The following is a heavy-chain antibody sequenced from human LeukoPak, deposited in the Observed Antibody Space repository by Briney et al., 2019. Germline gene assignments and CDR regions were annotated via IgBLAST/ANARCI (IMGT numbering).Heavy chain of an antibody. J-gene: IGHJ4*02. V-gene: IGHV3-7*01. CDR2: IKQDGSEK. CDR1: GFTFGSYW. CDR3: ARDKIWGSHRYKVGGDYDY. D-gene: IGHD3-16*02. Sequence: PGGSLRLSCAASGFTFGSYWMSWVRQAPGKGLEWAANIKQDGSEKYYVDSVKGRFTISRDNAKNSLYLQMNSLRAEDTAVYYCARDKIWGSHRYKVGGDYDYWGQGTLVTVSS.